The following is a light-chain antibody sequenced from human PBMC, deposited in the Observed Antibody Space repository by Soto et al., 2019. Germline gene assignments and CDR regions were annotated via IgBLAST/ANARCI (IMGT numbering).Light chain of an antibody. Sequence: DIQMTQSPSSLSASVGDRVTITCRASRGIRDALGWYQQKAGKVPQRLIYSASSLQRGVPSRFSGSGSATEFSLTTSSLQPEDVATYYGLQHSDYPFTFGQGTRLE. CDR1: RGIRDA. V-gene: IGKV1-17*01. CDR3: LQHSDYPFT. J-gene: IGKJ2*01. CDR2: SAS.